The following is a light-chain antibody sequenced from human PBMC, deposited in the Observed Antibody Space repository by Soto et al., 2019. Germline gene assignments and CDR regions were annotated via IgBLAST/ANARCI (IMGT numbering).Light chain of an antibody. CDR2: EVT. CDR3: SSYTSSSTVV. V-gene: IGLV2-14*01. Sequence: QSALTQPASVSGSPGQAITISCTGTSSDVGGYNYVSWYQQHPGKAPKLMIYEVTNRPSGVSNRFSGSKSGNTASLTISGLQAEDETHYYCSSYTSSSTVVFGGGTKLPV. J-gene: IGLJ2*01. CDR1: SSDVGGYNY.